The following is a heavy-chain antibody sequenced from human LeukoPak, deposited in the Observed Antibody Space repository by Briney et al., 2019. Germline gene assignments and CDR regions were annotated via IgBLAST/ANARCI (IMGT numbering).Heavy chain of an antibody. CDR1: GFTFSSYA. CDR2: ISGGGGST. Sequence: GGSLRLSCAASGFTFSSYAMSWVRQAPGKGLEWVSVISGGGGSTDYADSVKGRFTISSDNSKNTMYLQMNSLTAEDTAVYYCAKVRIAGPRGTLYYGMDVWGEGGTVIVSS. D-gene: IGHD1-7*01. J-gene: IGHJ6*01. CDR3: AKVRIAGPRGTLYYGMDV. V-gene: IGHV3-23*01.